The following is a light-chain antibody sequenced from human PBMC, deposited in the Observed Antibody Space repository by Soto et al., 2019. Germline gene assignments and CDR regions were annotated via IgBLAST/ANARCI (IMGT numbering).Light chain of an antibody. V-gene: IGLV1-51*02. Sequence: QSVLTQPPSVSAAPGQKVTISCSGSDSNIGNDHVSWYQQFPGTAPKLFIYENNKRPSGIPDRFSGSKSGTSATLDITGLQTEDEADYYCGTWDSGLSAGVIGGGTKLTVL. J-gene: IGLJ3*02. CDR3: GTWDSGLSAGV. CDR2: ENN. CDR1: DSNIGNDH.